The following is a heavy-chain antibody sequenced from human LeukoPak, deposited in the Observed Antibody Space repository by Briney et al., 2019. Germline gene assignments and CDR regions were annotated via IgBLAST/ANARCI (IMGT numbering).Heavy chain of an antibody. V-gene: IGHV4-59*01. CDR1: GDSISSSY. J-gene: IGHJ4*02. CDR2: VHYTGKT. Sequence: PSETLSLTCTVSGDSISSSYWSWIRQPPGKRLEWVGYVHYTGKTNYNPSLNNRATISVDMSKNQFSLTLTSVTLADTAVYYCARVRITMIVAIEYYFDYWGQGTLVTVSS. CDR3: ARVRITMIVAIEYYFDY. D-gene: IGHD3-22*01.